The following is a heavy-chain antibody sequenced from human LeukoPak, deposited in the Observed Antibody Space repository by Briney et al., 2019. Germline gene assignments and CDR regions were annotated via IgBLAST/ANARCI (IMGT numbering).Heavy chain of an antibody. CDR2: ISYDGSNK. CDR3: ARGYSYGFDS. J-gene: IGHJ4*02. D-gene: IGHD5-18*01. CDR1: GFTFSSYA. Sequence: PGGSLRLSCAASGFTFSSYAMHWVRQAPGKGLEWVAVISYDGSNKYYADSVKGRFTISRDNSKNTLYLQMNSLRAEDTAVYYCARGYSYGFDSWGQGTLATVSS. V-gene: IGHV3-30-3*01.